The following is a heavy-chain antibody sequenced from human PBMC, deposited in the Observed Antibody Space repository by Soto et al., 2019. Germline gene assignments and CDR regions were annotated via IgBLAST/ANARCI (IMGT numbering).Heavy chain of an antibody. Sequence: SETLSLTCSVSGASISSRDYYWGWIRQTPGKGLEWIGNIDYNGVTYYNPSLKSRVTVSKGTSKNQFSLKVASVTAADTAIYYCGRVMIGTSRHTDSDYWGQGTQVTVSS. D-gene: IGHD2-2*01. J-gene: IGHJ4*02. CDR1: GASISSRDYY. V-gene: IGHV4-39*01. CDR3: GRVMIGTSRHTDSDY. CDR2: IDYNGVT.